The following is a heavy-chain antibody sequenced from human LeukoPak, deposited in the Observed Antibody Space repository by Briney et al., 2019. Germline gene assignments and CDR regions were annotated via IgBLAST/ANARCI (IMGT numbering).Heavy chain of an antibody. V-gene: IGHV3-33*01. Sequence: GSLRLSCAASGFIFSNDAMHWVRQAPGKGLEWVAFIWFDGSNKHYADSVKGRFTISRDNSEDTLYQQMNSLRAEDTAVYYCVRDPSGSGFAFDSWGQGALVTVSS. CDR1: GFIFSNDA. J-gene: IGHJ4*02. D-gene: IGHD1-1*01. CDR3: VRDPSGSGFAFDS. CDR2: IWFDGSNK.